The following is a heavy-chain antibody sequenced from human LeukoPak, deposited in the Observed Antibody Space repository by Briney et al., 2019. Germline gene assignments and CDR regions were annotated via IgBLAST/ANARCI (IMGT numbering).Heavy chain of an antibody. D-gene: IGHD3-22*01. J-gene: IGHJ4*02. CDR3: ANCYDSSGFFAY. V-gene: IGHV7-4-1*02. Sequence: GASAKVSCKGSGYTFTKYAISWVRQAPGQGLEYMGWIDTNTGNPTYAQGFTGRFVFSLDTSVSTAYLQISSLKAEDSAIYFCANCYDSSGFFAYWGQGTLVTVSS. CDR1: GYTFTKYA. CDR2: IDTNTGNP.